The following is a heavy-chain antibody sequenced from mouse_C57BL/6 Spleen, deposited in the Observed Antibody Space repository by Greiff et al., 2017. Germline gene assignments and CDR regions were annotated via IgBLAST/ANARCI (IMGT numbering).Heavy chain of an antibody. CDR3: ARDGLGYYGSSYVLFDY. Sequence: VHVKQSVAELVRPGASVKLSCTASGFNIKNTYMHWVKQRPEQGLEWIGRIDPANGNTKYAPKFQGKATITADTSSNTAYLQLSSLTSEDTAIYYCARDGLGYYGSSYVLFDYWGQGTTLTVSS. D-gene: IGHD1-1*01. CDR2: IDPANGNT. J-gene: IGHJ2*01. CDR1: GFNIKNTY. V-gene: IGHV14-3*01.